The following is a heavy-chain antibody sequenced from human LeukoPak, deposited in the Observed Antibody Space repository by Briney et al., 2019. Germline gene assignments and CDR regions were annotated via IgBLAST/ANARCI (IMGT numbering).Heavy chain of an antibody. D-gene: IGHD3-10*01. CDR1: GFSFDDYA. J-gene: IGHJ4*02. Sequence: GGSLRLSCAASGFSFDDYAMHWVRQAPGKGLEWVSGISWNSGSIGYADSVKGRFTISRNNAKNSLYLQMNSLRAEDTAVYYCARDRGYSFDYWGQGTLVTVTS. CDR2: ISWNSGSI. CDR3: ARDRGYSFDY. V-gene: IGHV3-9*01.